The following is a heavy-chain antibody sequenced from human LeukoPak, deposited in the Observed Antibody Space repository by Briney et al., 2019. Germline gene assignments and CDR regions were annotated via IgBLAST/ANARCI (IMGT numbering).Heavy chain of an antibody. J-gene: IGHJ5*02. V-gene: IGHV4-34*01. CDR1: GGSFSGYY. Sequence: PSETLSLTCAVYGGSFSGYYWSWIRQPPGKGLEWIGEINHSGSTNYNPSLKSRVTISVDTSKNQFSLKLSSVTAADTAVYYCARHLSITTIFGVVNTNWFDPWGQGTLVTVSS. CDR3: ARHLSITTIFGVVNTNWFDP. D-gene: IGHD3-3*01. CDR2: INHSGST.